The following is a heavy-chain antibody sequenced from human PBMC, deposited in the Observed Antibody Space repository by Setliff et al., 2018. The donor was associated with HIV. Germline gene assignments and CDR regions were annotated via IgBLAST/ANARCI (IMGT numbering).Heavy chain of an antibody. CDR2: VNHGGRL. V-gene: IGHV4-34*01. J-gene: IGHJ4*02. CDR3: ARASVADY. CDR1: GGSFSGNY. Sequence: SETLSLTCAVYGGSFSGNYWSWIRQPPGKGLEWIGEVNHGGRLNYNPSLKSRVTISVDTSKNQFSLKVTSVTADDTAVYYCARASVADYWGQGTLVTVSS.